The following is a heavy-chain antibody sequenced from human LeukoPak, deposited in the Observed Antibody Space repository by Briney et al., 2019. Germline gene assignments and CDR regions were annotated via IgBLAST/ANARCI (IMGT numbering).Heavy chain of an antibody. D-gene: IGHD3-9*01. J-gene: IGHJ5*02. CDR2: ISDTGVTA. V-gene: IGHV3-23*01. CDR1: GFTFGNYA. Sequence: GGSLRLSCAASGFTFGNYAMSWVRQAPGQGLDWVSAISDTGVTAYYADSVKGRFTISRDNSKSTLYLQMNYLRAEDTAVYYCARDYTGYFPWGQGTLVIVSS. CDR3: ARDYTGYFP.